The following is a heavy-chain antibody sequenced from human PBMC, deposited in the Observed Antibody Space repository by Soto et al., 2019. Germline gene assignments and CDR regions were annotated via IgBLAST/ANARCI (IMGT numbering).Heavy chain of an antibody. CDR1: GYTFTSYY. CDR3: ARPPRKFSSFGGGGSCWGGVAFDM. CDR2: INPSGGST. Sequence: ASVKVSCKASGYTFTSYYMHWVRQAPGQGLEWMGIINPSGGSTSYAQKFQGRVTMTRDTSTSTVYMELSSLRSEDTAVYCCARPPRKFSSFGGGGSCWGGVAFDMGGKGKMLT. V-gene: IGHV1-46*03. D-gene: IGHD2-15*01. J-gene: IGHJ3*02.